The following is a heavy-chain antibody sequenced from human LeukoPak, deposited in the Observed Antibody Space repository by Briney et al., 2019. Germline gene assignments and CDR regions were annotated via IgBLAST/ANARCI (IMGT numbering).Heavy chain of an antibody. CDR1: GYTFTGYY. CDR2: INPNSGGT. V-gene: IGHV1-2*06. Sequence: GASVKFSCKASGYTFTGYYMHWVRQAPGQGLEWMGRINPNSGGTNYAQKFQGRVTMTRDTSISTAYMELSRLRSDDTAVYYCARVGYSYGEIDYWGQGTLVTVSS. D-gene: IGHD5-18*01. CDR3: ARVGYSYGEIDY. J-gene: IGHJ4*02.